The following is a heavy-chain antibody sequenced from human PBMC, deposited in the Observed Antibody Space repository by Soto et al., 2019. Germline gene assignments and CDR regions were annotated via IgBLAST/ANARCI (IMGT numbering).Heavy chain of an antibody. V-gene: IGHV3-64*07. J-gene: IGHJ4*02. CDR2: ISDNGKTT. Sequence: EVQLVESGGDLVQPGGSLRLSCVASGFAFSSFGMHWVRQAPGKALEYVSAISDNGKTTYYADSVKGRFTISRDNSKNTLYLDMGSLRGEDMALYYCARRGGGAGWYYDYWGQGTLVTVSS. CDR1: GFAFSSFG. D-gene: IGHD2-15*01. CDR3: ARRGGGAGWYYDY.